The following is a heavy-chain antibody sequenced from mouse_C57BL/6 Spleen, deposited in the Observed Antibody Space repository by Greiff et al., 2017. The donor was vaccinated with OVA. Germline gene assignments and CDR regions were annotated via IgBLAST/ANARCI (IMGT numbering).Heavy chain of an antibody. CDR3: ARSYGSSYSAMDY. J-gene: IGHJ4*01. CDR1: GYTFTSYW. CDR2: IHPNSGST. V-gene: IGHV1-64*01. Sequence: QVQLQQPGAELVKPGASVKLSCKASGYTFTSYWMHWVKQRPGQGLEWIGMIHPNSGSTNYNEKFKSKATLTVDKSSSTAYMQLSSLTSEDSAVYYCARSYGSSYSAMDYWGQGTSVTVSS. D-gene: IGHD1-1*01.